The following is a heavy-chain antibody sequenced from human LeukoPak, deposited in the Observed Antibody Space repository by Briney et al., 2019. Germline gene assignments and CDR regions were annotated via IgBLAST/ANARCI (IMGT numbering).Heavy chain of an antibody. Sequence: GGSLRLSCAVSGFTFSSDWMIWVRQAPGKGLEWVANINPDGSEKNYVDSVKGRFTISRDNAKNSLYLQMNSLRAEDTAVYYCARVDYDSSGYFQGKFDYWGQGTLVTVSS. CDR1: GFTFSSDW. CDR2: INPDGSEK. V-gene: IGHV3-7*01. J-gene: IGHJ4*02. CDR3: ARVDYDSSGYFQGKFDY. D-gene: IGHD3-22*01.